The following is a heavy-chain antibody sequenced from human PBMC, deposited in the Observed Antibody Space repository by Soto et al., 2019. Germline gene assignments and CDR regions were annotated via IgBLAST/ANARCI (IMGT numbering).Heavy chain of an antibody. D-gene: IGHD3-22*01. Sequence: GASVKVSCKASGYAFSSYGISWVRQAPGQGLQWMGWISAYNDNTDYAQKLQGRVTMTTDTSTSTAYLELRSLRSDDTAVYDCARDSYGDYSLDYWGQGTLVTVS. J-gene: IGHJ4*02. V-gene: IGHV1-18*01. CDR2: ISAYNDNT. CDR3: ARDSYGDYSLDY. CDR1: GYAFSSYG.